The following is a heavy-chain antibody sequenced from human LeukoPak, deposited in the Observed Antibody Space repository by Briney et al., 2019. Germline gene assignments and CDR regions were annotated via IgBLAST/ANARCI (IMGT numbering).Heavy chain of an antibody. D-gene: IGHD5-24*01. CDR3: ARDFRWLQFGY. Sequence: PSETLSLTCTVSGDSISSSSYYWGWIRQPPGKGLEWIGSIYYSGSTYYNPSLKSRVTISVDTSKNQFSLKLSSVTAADTAVYYCARDFRWLQFGYWGQGTLVTVSS. V-gene: IGHV4-39*07. J-gene: IGHJ4*02. CDR2: IYYSGST. CDR1: GDSISSSSYY.